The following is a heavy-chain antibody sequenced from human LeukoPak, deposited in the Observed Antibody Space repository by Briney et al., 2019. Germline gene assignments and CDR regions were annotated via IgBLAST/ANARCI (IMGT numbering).Heavy chain of an antibody. D-gene: IGHD6-6*01. V-gene: IGHV5-51*01. J-gene: IGHJ4*02. CDR3: ARAPARSPFDN. Sequence: GESPRLSCKGSGYSFSNYWIGWVRQMPGKGLEWMGIIYPDASDTRYSPSFQGQVTISADKSISTAYLQWSSLKASDTAMYYCARAPARSPFDNWGLGTLVSVSS. CDR2: IYPDASDT. CDR1: GYSFSNYW.